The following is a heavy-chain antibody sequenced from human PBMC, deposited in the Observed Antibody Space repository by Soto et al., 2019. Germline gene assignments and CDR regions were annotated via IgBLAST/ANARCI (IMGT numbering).Heavy chain of an antibody. Sequence: HGESLKISCKGSGYSFTSYWIGWVRQMPGKGLEWMGIIYPGDSDTRYSPSFQGQVTISADKSISTAYLQWSSLKASDTAMYYCARQVAYCSGGSCYYYYGMDVWGQGTTVTVSS. J-gene: IGHJ6*02. CDR3: ARQVAYCSGGSCYYYYGMDV. D-gene: IGHD2-15*01. CDR1: GYSFTSYW. CDR2: IYPGDSDT. V-gene: IGHV5-51*01.